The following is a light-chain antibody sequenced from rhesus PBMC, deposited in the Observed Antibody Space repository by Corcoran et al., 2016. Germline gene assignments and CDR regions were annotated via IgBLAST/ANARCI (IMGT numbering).Light chain of an antibody. CDR1: QGISSW. CDR2: KAS. V-gene: IGKV1-22*01. Sequence: DIQMTQSPSSLSASVGDTVTITCRASQGISSWLAWYQQRQRKDPKLLIYKASSLQSGVPSRFSGGGAGTDFTLTISCLQSEDVATYYCQQYNSRPWTFGHGTKVEIK. J-gene: IGKJ1*01. CDR3: QQYNSRPWT.